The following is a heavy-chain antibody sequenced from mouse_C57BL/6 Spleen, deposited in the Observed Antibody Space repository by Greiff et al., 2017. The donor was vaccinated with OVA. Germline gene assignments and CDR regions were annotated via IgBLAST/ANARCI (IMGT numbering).Heavy chain of an antibody. CDR3: ARRGYYYGSSYDYAMDD. V-gene: IGHV1-52*01. Sequence: QVQLQQPGAELVRPGSSVKLSCKASGYTFTSYWMHWVKQRPIQGLEWIGNIDPSDSETHYNQKFKDKATLTVDKSSSTAYMQLSSLTSEDSAVYYCARRGYYYGSSYDYAMDDWGLGTSVTVSS. CDR2: IDPSDSET. J-gene: IGHJ4*01. CDR1: GYTFTSYW. D-gene: IGHD1-1*01.